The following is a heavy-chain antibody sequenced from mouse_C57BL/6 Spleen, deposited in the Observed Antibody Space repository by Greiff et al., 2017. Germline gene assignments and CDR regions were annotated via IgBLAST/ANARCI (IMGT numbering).Heavy chain of an antibody. CDR2: IRLKSDNYAT. Sequence: EVKLMESGGGLVQPGGSMKLSCVASGFTFSNYWMNWVRQSPEKGLEWVAQIRLKSDNYATHYAESVKGRFTISRDDSKSSVYLQMNNLRAEDTGIYYGTGGIGYYASGFAYWGQGTLVTVSA. CDR1: GFTFSNYW. D-gene: IGHD2-3*01. CDR3: TGGIGYYASGFAY. V-gene: IGHV6-3*01. J-gene: IGHJ3*01.